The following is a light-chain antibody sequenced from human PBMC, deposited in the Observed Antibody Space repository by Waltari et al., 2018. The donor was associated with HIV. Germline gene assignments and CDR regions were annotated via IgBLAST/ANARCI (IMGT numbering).Light chain of an antibody. CDR3: ATWDDRLSAWL. J-gene: IGLJ2*01. Sequence: QSQLTPPPSISGAPGQRVAISCSGTSSNIGANFVYWYQQFPGMAPRLLIYRNDQRPSGIPDRVSSSKSGTSASLAISGLRAEDEADYYCATWDDRLSAWLFGGGTKLTVL. CDR1: SSNIGANF. V-gene: IGLV1-47*01. CDR2: RND.